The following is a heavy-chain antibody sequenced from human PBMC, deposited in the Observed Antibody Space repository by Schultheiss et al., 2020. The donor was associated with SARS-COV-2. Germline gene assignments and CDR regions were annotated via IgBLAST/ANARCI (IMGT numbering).Heavy chain of an antibody. D-gene: IGHD3-10*01. J-gene: IGHJ3*02. Sequence: SETLSLTCTVSGGSMSSYYWSWIRQPPGKGLEWIGYIYYSGSTNYNPSLKSRVTISVDTSKNQFSLKLSSVTAADTAVYYCARGFGAGPFDIWGQGTTVTVSS. CDR2: IYYSGST. V-gene: IGHV4-59*12. CDR1: GGSMSSYY. CDR3: ARGFGAGPFDI.